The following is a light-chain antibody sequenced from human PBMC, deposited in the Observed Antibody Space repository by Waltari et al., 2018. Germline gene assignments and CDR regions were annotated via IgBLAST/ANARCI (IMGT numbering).Light chain of an antibody. V-gene: IGKV3-15*01. CDR3: QQYNNWPPWT. Sequence: EIVMTQSPATLSVSPGERAPLSCRASQSVSSNFARYQQKPGQAPRLLIYGASTRATGIPARFSGSGSGTEFTLTISSMQSEDFAVYYCQQYNNWPPWTFGQGTKVEIK. CDR1: QSVSSN. CDR2: GAS. J-gene: IGKJ1*01.